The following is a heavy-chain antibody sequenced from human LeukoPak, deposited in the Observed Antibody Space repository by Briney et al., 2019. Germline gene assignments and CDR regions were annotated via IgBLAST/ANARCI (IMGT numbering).Heavy chain of an antibody. CDR1: GGSFSGYY. V-gene: IGHV4-34*01. CDR2: INHSGST. J-gene: IGHJ6*02. D-gene: IGHD3-9*01. CDR3: ARGAYYDILTYHYYYYGMDV. Sequence: SETLSLTCAVYGGSFSGYYWSWIRQPPGKGLEWIGEINHSGSTNYNPFLKSRVTISVDTSKNQFSLKLSSVTAADTAVYYCARGAYYDILTYHYYYYGMDVWGQGTTVTVSS.